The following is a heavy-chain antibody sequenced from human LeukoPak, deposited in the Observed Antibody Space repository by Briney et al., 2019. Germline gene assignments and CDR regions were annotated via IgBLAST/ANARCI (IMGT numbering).Heavy chain of an antibody. CDR1: GFTFSSYE. D-gene: IGHD3/OR15-3a*01. J-gene: IGHJ5*02. CDR3: ARDRAALQDWVEFDP. Sequence: GGSLRLSCAASGFTFSSYEMNWVRQAPGKGLEWVGLIRDSGEAFYADFVRGRFAISRDESENTLYLQMNSLRVEDTAVYFCARDRAALQDWVEFDPWGQGTPVIVSS. CDR2: IRDSGEA. V-gene: IGHV3-48*03.